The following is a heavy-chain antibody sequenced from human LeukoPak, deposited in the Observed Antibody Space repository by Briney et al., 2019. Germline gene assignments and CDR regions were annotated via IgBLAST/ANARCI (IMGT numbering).Heavy chain of an antibody. Sequence: GGSLRLSCAASGFTFSSYAMSWVRPAPGKGLEWVAAISGSGGFTYYVDSVKGWFTISRDNSKNMLYLQMNSLRAEDTAVYYCAKPYDNYGYYYYFDYWGQGALVTVSS. J-gene: IGHJ4*02. CDR2: ISGSGGFT. CDR3: AKPYDNYGYYYYFDY. CDR1: GFTFSSYA. D-gene: IGHD3-22*01. V-gene: IGHV3-23*01.